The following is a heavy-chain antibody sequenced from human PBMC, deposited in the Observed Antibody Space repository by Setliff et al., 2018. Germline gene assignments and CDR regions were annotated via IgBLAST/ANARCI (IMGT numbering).Heavy chain of an antibody. J-gene: IGHJ4*02. CDR3: ASCRYQVPYDY. CDR2: LHFSGKI. CDR1: GGSY. D-gene: IGHD2-2*01. Sequence: SETLSLTCAVSGGSYWGWIRQSPGKGLEWIGGLHFSGKIYYYNPSLKSRVTIFVDTSKNQFSLNLNSVTAADTGVYYCASCRYQVPYDYWGQGILVTVSS. V-gene: IGHV4-39*01.